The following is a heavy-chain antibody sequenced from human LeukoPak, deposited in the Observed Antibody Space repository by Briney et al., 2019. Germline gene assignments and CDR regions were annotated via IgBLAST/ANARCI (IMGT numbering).Heavy chain of an antibody. CDR2: IKQDGSET. Sequence: GGSLRPSCVTSGFTFSSYWMSWVRQAPGKRLEWVANIKQDGSETYYADSVKGRFTTSRDNAKNSLNLQMDSLRAEDTAIYYCVRDIIVVTVAIYFDNWGQGTLVTVSS. D-gene: IGHD2-2*02. CDR1: GFTFSSYW. V-gene: IGHV3-7*01. J-gene: IGHJ4*02. CDR3: VRDIIVVTVAIYFDN.